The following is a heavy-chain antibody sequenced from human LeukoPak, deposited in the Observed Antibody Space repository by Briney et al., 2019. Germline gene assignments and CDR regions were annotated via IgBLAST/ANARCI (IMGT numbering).Heavy chain of an antibody. CDR3: SRVVGGNYYDY. CDR2: IYSGDSDT. D-gene: IGHD2-15*01. J-gene: IGHJ4*02. V-gene: IGHV5-51*01. CDR1: GYPFTNYW. Sequence: GESLKISFEGSGYPFTNYWIAWVRQMPGKGLEWMGIIYSGDSDTRYSPSFQGQVTISADKSISTAYLQWSSLKASDTAMYYCSRVVGGNYYDYWGQGTLVTVSS.